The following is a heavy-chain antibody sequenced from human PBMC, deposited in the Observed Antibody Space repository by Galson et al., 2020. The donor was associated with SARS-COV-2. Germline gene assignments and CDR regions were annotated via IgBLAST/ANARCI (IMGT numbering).Heavy chain of an antibody. D-gene: IGHD3-10*01. CDR2: IFPGDSDT. CDR1: GFFFTSYW. Sequence: GESLKISCKGSGFFFTSYWIGWVRQKSGKGLEWMGIIFPGDSDTRYSPSFQGQVTISVDRSINTAYLQWSSLKASDTAIYYCVRQRGYWGQGTLVTVSS. J-gene: IGHJ4*02. CDR3: VRQRGY. V-gene: IGHV5-51*01.